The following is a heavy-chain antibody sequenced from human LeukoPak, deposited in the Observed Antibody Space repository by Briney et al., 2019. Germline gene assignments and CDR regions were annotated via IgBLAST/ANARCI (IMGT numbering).Heavy chain of an antibody. J-gene: IGHJ4*02. V-gene: IGHV3-30*04. CDR3: ARPVESLTGFLEWLSDY. CDR1: GFTFSSYA. D-gene: IGHD3-3*01. CDR2: ISYDGSNK. Sequence: PGGSLRLSCAASGFTFSSYAMHWVRQAPGKGLEWVAVISYDGSNKYYADSVKGRFTISRDNSKNTLYLQMDSLRAEDTAVYYCARPVESLTGFLEWLSDYWGQGTLVTVSS.